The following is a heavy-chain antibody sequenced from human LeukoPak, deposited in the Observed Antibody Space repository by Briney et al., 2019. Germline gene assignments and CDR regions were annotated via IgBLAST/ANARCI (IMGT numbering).Heavy chain of an antibody. J-gene: IGHJ4*02. CDR2: IRYDGSNK. Sequence: GGSLRLSCAASGFTFSSYGMHWVRQAPGKGLEWVAFIRYDGSNKYYADSVKGRFTISRDNSKNTLYLQMNSLRAEDTAVYYCAKSFGIAAAGIDYSGQGTLVTVSS. CDR3: AKSFGIAAAGIDY. V-gene: IGHV3-30*02. D-gene: IGHD6-13*01. CDR1: GFTFSSYG.